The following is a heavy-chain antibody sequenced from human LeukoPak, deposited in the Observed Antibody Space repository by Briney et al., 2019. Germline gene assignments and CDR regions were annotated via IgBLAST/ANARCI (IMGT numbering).Heavy chain of an antibody. V-gene: IGHV1-8*01. CDR2: MNPNSGNT. J-gene: IGHJ4*02. CDR1: GYTFTSYD. CDR3: VTRGGSGSYYRWAFAY. Sequence: ASVKVSCKASGYTFTSYDINWVRQATGQGLEWMGWMNPNSGNTGYAQKFQGRVTMTRNTSISTAYMELSSLRSEDTAVYYCVTRGGSGSYYRWAFAYWGQGTLVTVSS. D-gene: IGHD3-10*01.